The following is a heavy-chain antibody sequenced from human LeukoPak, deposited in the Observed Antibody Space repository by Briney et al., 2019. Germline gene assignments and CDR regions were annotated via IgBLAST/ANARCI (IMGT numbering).Heavy chain of an antibody. CDR2: IYYSGST. V-gene: IGHV4-39*01. D-gene: IGHD3-3*01. CDR1: GGSISSSSYY. CDR3: ARHALSPSVYDFWSGSEDAFDI. J-gene: IGHJ3*02. Sequence: PSETLSLTCTVSGGSISSSSYYWGWIRQPPGKGLEWIGSIYYSGSTYYNPSLKSRVTISVDTSKNQFSLKLSSVTAADTAVYYCARHALSPSVYDFWSGSEDAFDIWGQGTMVTVSS.